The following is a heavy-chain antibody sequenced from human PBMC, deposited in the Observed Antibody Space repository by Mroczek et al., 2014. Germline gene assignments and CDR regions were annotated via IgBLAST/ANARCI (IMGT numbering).Heavy chain of an antibody. Sequence: VQLVEVWGRLGTAWGGPVRLSCAASGFNLNDYNMNWVRQAPGRGLEWVSYITNSSNAVHYADSVRGRFTISRDNAKNLVFLQVNSLRVEDTAVYYCARDLACTSPSCYSRYQYMDVWGKGTTVTVSS. V-gene: IGHV3-48*01. D-gene: IGHD2-2*01. J-gene: IGHJ6*03. CDR3: ARDLACTSPSCYSRYQYMDV. CDR2: ITNSSNAV. CDR1: GFNLNDYN.